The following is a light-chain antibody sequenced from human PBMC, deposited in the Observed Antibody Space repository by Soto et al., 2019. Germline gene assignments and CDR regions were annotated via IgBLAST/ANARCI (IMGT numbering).Light chain of an antibody. CDR2: GAS. CDR3: QKYNNWTPLFT. CDR1: QSVSSN. Sequence: EIVMTQSPATLSVSPGERATLSCRASQSVSSNLAWYQQKPGQAPRLLIYGASTRATGIPARFSGSGSGTEFTLTISSMQSEDVEVYYCQKYNNWTPLFTFGPGTKVDIK. J-gene: IGKJ3*01. V-gene: IGKV3-15*01.